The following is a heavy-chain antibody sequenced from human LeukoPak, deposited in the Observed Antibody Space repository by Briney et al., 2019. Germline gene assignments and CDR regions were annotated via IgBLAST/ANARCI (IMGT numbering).Heavy chain of an antibody. Sequence: GGSLRLSCEASGFTFSGNAMAWVRQAPGKGPEWVSGIGSDGRTYYADSVKGRFTISRDNSKNTLYLQMNSLRAEDTAVYYCARENMITFGGVIATYYFDYWGQGTLVTVTS. J-gene: IGHJ4*02. CDR1: GFTFSGNA. CDR2: IGSDGRT. CDR3: ARENMITFGGVIATYYFDY. V-gene: IGHV3-66*01. D-gene: IGHD3-16*02.